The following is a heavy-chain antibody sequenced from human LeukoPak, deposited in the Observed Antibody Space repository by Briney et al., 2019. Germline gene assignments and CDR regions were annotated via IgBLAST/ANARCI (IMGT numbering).Heavy chain of an antibody. D-gene: IGHD6-13*01. CDR2: INHSGST. CDR1: GGSFSDYY. V-gene: IGHV4-34*01. CDR3: ARGRAADR. J-gene: IGHJ4*02. Sequence: SETLSLTCAVYGGSFSDYYWSWIRQPPGKGLEWIGEINHSGSTNYNPSLKSRVTISVDTSKNQFSLKLSSVTAADTAVYYCARGRAADRWGQGTLVTVSS.